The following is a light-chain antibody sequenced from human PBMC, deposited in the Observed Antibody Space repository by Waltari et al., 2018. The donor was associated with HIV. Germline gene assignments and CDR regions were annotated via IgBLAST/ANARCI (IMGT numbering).Light chain of an antibody. Sequence: EIVLMQSPGTLSLSPGERATLSCRASQSVSSFYLAWYQQKPGQAPRLLIYGASSRATGIPDRFSGSGSGTDFTLTIRRLEPEDFAVYYCQQYGSSPAFGQGTKVEIK. CDR1: QSVSSFY. V-gene: IGKV3-20*01. CDR3: QQYGSSPA. CDR2: GAS. J-gene: IGKJ1*01.